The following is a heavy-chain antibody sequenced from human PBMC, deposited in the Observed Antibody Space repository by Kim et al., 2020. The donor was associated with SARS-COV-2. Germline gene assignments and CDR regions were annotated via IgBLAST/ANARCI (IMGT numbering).Heavy chain of an antibody. CDR3: AKEIGYSYGSFGMDV. D-gene: IGHD5-18*01. V-gene: IGHV3-43*01. J-gene: IGHJ6*02. Sequence: DSANGRFTIPRENSKNSLYLQMNRLRTEDTALYYCAKEIGYSYGSFGMDVWGQGTTVTVSS.